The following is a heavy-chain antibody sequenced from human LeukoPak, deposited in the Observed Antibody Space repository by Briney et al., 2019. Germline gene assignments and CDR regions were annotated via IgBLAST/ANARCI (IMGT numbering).Heavy chain of an antibody. CDR3: ARQSGYYRYYFDY. CDR2: IYYSGST. Sequence: SETLSLTCTVSGGSISSSSYYWGWIRQPPGKGLEWIGSIYYSGSTYYNPSLKSRVTISVVTSNNQFSLKLSSVTAADTAVYYCARQSGYYRYYFDYWGQGTLVTVSS. D-gene: IGHD3-22*01. J-gene: IGHJ4*02. V-gene: IGHV4-39*01. CDR1: GGSISSSSYY.